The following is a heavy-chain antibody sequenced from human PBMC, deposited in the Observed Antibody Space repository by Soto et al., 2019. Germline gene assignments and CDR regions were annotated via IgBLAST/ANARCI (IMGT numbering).Heavy chain of an antibody. Sequence: SQTLSLTCAISGDSVSSNSAAWNWIRQSPSRGLEWLGRTYYRSKWYNDYAVSVKSRITINPDTSKNQFSLQLNSVTPEDTAVYYCARDLISKNGDWGSDAFDIWGQGTMVTVSS. CDR1: GDSVSSNSAA. D-gene: IGHD7-27*01. J-gene: IGHJ3*02. CDR3: ARDLISKNGDWGSDAFDI. CDR2: TYYRSKWYN. V-gene: IGHV6-1*01.